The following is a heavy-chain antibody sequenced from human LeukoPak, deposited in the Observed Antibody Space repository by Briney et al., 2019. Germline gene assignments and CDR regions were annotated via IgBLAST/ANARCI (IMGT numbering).Heavy chain of an antibody. CDR1: GGSFSGYY. CDR2: VYYSGST. D-gene: IGHD3-16*01. J-gene: IGHJ3*02. CDR3: AAQHWGYNAFDI. Sequence: SETLSLTCVVSGGSFSGYYWGWIRQPPGRGLEWIGYVYYSGSTYYNPSLKSRVTISVDTSKNQFSLKLSSVTAADTAVYYCAAQHWGYNAFDIWGQGTMVTVSS. V-gene: IGHV4-59*06.